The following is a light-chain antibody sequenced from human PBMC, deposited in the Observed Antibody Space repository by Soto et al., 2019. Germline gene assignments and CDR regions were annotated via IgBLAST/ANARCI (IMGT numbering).Light chain of an antibody. Sequence: QSVLAQPRSVSGSPGQSVTISCTGTSTDVGGYNYVSWYQQHPGKVPELIIFDVNKRPSGVPDRFSGSKSANTASLTISGLQAEDEADYYCASWDDSLNGLYVFGTGTKVTVL. CDR1: STDVGGYNY. V-gene: IGLV2-11*01. CDR2: DVN. J-gene: IGLJ1*01. CDR3: ASWDDSLNGLYV.